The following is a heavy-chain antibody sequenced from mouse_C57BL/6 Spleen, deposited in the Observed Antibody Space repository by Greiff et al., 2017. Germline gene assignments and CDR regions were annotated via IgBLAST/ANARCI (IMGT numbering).Heavy chain of an antibody. V-gene: IGHV1-15*01. Sequence: QVQLQQSGAELVRPGASVTLSCKASGYTFTDYEMHWVKQTPVHGLEWIGAIDPETGGTAYNQKFKGKAILTADQSSSTAYMELRSLTSEDSAVYYCTRYRLLFDYWGQGTTLTVSS. J-gene: IGHJ2*01. CDR2: IDPETGGT. CDR1: GYTFTDYE. CDR3: TRYRLLFDY.